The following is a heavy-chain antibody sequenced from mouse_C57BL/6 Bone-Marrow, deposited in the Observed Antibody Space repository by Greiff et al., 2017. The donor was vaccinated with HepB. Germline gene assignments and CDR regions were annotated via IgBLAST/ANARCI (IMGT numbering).Heavy chain of an antibody. CDR3: TFIITVVAEDY. CDR1: GFNIKDDY. J-gene: IGHJ2*01. CDR2: IDPENGDT. Sequence: EVQLQQSGAELVRPGASVKLSCTASGFNIKDDYMHWVKQRPEQGLEWIGWIDPENGDTEYASKFQGKATITADTSSNTAYLQLSSLTSEDTAVYYCTFIITVVAEDYWGQGTTLTVSS. D-gene: IGHD1-1*01. V-gene: IGHV14-4*01.